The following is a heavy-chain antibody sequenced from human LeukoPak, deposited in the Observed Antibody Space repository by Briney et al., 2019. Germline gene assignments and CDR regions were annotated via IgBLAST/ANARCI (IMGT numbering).Heavy chain of an antibody. V-gene: IGHV4-38-2*01. CDR2: IFHGGST. CDR1: GYSISSGFY. J-gene: IGHJ6*03. Sequence: SETLSLTCAVSGYSISSGFYWGWIRQPPGKGLEWIGSIFHGGSTYYNPSLKSRVTISVDTSKNQFSLKLSSVTAADTAVYYCARGARYPDYYYYYYMDVWGKGTTVTVSS. CDR3: ARGARYPDYYYYYYMDV. D-gene: IGHD1-1*01.